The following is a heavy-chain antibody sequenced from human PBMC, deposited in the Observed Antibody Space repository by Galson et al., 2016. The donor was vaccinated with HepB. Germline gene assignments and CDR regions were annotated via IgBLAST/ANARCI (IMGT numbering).Heavy chain of an antibody. CDR3: ARDQAIAQAGTRWIDA. J-gene: IGHJ5*02. V-gene: IGHV6-1*01. D-gene: IGHD1-1*01. CDR1: GDSVSSKRVA. CDR2: TYYRSRWFN. Sequence: CAISGDSVSSKRVAWNWLRQSPSRGLEWLGRTYYRSRWFNDYSTSVKSRISIKPDTSQNQFSLHLDSVTPDDAGTYYCARDQAIAQAGTRWIDAWGQGMLVTVSS.